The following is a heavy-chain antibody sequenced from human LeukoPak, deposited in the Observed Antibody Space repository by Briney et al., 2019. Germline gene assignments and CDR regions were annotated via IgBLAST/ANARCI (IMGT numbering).Heavy chain of an antibody. CDR2: IKQAESER. V-gene: IGHV3-7*01. CDR3: ARDRSYGSDKNGPHKV. D-gene: IGHD3-10*01. Sequence: PGGSLRLSCAASGFTISNYWMSWVRQAPGKGLEWVANIKQAESERFYVDSVKDRFIIFRDNAENSVYLQMNSLRDEDTAVYYCARDRSYGSDKNGPHKVWGQGTTVIVSS. J-gene: IGHJ6*02. CDR1: GFTISNYW.